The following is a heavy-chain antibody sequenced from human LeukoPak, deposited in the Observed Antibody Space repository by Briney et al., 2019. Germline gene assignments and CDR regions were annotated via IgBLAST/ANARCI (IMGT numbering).Heavy chain of an antibody. D-gene: IGHD5-12*01. J-gene: IGHJ6*03. CDR3: AKESLVATISSYYYYYMDV. Sequence: GRSLRLSCAASGFTFSGYGMHWVRQTPGKGLEWVAVISYDGSNKYYADSVKGRFTISRDNSKNTLYLQMNSLRAEDTAVYYCAKESLVATISSYYYYYMDVWGKGTTVTVSS. CDR2: ISYDGSNK. V-gene: IGHV3-30*18. CDR1: GFTFSGYG.